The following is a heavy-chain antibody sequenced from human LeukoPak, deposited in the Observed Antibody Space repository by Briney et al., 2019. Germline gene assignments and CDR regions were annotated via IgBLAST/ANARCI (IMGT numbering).Heavy chain of an antibody. V-gene: IGHV4-34*01. J-gene: IGHJ3*02. D-gene: IGHD3-22*01. CDR3: ARHADYYDSSGADAFDI. CDR1: GGSFSGYY. Sequence: PSETLSLTCAVYGGSFSGYYWSWIRQPPGKGLEWIGEINHSGSTNYNPSLKSRVTISVDTSKNQFSLKLSSVTAADTAVYYCARHADYYDSSGADAFDIWGQGTMVTVSS. CDR2: INHSGST.